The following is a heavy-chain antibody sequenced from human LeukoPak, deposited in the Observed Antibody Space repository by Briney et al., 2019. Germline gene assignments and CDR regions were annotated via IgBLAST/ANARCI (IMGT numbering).Heavy chain of an antibody. J-gene: IGHJ4*02. Sequence: SETLSLTCTVSGGSISSSSYYWGWIRQPPGKGLEWIGSIYYSGSTYYNPSLKSRVTISVDTSKNQFSLKLSSVTAADTAVYYCARVLRYYDSSGYYWRYYFDYWGQGTLVTVSS. CDR2: IYYSGST. D-gene: IGHD3-22*01. CDR3: ARVLRYYDSSGYYWRYYFDY. CDR1: GGSISSSSYY. V-gene: IGHV4-39*01.